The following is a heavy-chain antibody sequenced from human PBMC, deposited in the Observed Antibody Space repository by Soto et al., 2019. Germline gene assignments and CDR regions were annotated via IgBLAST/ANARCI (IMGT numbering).Heavy chain of an antibody. CDR2: IKSKTDGGTT. J-gene: IGHJ5*01. CDR1: GFSFSNAW. V-gene: IGHV3-15*07. Sequence: GGSLRLSCAASGFSFSNAWINWVRQVPGKGLEWVGRIKSKTDGGTTDFAAPVKDRFAISRDDSNSMVYLQMNSLKTEDTAENFCATDNYPSNVIDSVDSWGHGTQVTVSS. CDR3: ATDNYPSNVIDSVDS. D-gene: IGHD1-7*01.